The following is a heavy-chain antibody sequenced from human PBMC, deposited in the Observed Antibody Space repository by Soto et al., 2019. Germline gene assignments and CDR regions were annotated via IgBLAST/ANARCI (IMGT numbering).Heavy chain of an antibody. J-gene: IGHJ4*02. V-gene: IGHV4-39*01. CDR1: GGSISSSSYY. D-gene: IGHD2-15*01. CDR2: IYYSGST. CDR3: ARHGSSRIFDY. Sequence: SETLSLTCTVSGGSISSSSYYWGWIRQPPGKGLEWIGSIYYSGSTYYNPSLKSRVTISVDTSKNQFSLKLSSVTAADTAVYYCARHGSSRIFDYWGQGILVTVSS.